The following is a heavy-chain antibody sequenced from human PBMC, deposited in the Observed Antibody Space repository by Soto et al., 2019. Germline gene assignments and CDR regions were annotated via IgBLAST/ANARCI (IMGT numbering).Heavy chain of an antibody. CDR2: ISPYSGYT. D-gene: IGHD2-2*01. CDR3: AREASAVIPAAQPSRFDS. Sequence: XAVKVAIMGSGYRLMKYGVDWVRRSPGQGLEWVGWISPYSGYTHSAQRFRGRLTLTTDTAASTANMELRILRSADTALYYGAREASAVIPAAQPSRFDSWGQRTLVTVSS. CDR1: GYRLMKYG. J-gene: IGHJ4*02. V-gene: IGHV1-18*01.